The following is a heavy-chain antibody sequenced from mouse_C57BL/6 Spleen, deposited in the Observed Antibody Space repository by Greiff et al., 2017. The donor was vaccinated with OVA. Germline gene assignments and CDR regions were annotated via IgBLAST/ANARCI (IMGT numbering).Heavy chain of an antibody. J-gene: IGHJ2*01. CDR2: ISYDGSN. V-gene: IGHV3-6*01. Sequence: EVKLVESGPGLVKPSQSLSLTCSVTGYSITSGYYWNWIRQFPGNKLEWMGYISYDGSNNYNPSLKNRISITRDTSKNQCFLKLNSVTTEDTATYYCARGDGYLYWGQGTTLTVSS. CDR1: GYSITSGYY. CDR3: ARGDGYLY. D-gene: IGHD2-3*01.